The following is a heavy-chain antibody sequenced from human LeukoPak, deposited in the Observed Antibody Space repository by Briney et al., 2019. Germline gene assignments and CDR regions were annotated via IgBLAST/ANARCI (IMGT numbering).Heavy chain of an antibody. J-gene: IGHJ4*02. CDR3: ARGVVIDTQTFDY. D-gene: IGHD2-21*01. Sequence: GASVKVSCTASGYTFSQYGISWVRQAPGQGLEWMGWINPFNGYTNYLQKIEGRVTLTTDTFTSTVYMEMRRLRSDDTAVYYCARGVVIDTQTFDYWGQGTLVTVSS. CDR1: GYTFSQYG. CDR2: INPFNGYT. V-gene: IGHV1-18*04.